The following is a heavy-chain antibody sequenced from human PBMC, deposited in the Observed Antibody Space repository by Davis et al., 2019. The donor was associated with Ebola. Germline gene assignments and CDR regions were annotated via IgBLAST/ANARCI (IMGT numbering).Heavy chain of an antibody. CDR3: ARPVGNGDYSWFDP. CDR1: GGSISSGDYY. J-gene: IGHJ5*02. Sequence: SETLSLTCTVSGGSISSGDYYWSWIRQPPGKGLEWIGYIYYSGSTYYNPSLKSRVTISVDTSKNQFSLKLSSVTAADTAVYYCARPVGNGDYSWFDPWGQGTLVTVSS. CDR2: IYYSGST. V-gene: IGHV4-30-4*01. D-gene: IGHD4-17*01.